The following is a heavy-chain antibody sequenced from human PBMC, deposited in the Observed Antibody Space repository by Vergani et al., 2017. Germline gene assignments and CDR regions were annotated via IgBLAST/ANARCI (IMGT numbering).Heavy chain of an antibody. CDR1: GGSFSGYY. J-gene: IGHJ3*02. D-gene: IGHD2-2*01. CDR2: INHSGST. V-gene: IGHV4-34*01. Sequence: QVQLQQWGAGLLKPSETLSLTCAVYGGSFSGYYWSWIRQPPGKGLEWIGEINHSGSTNYNPSLKSRVTISVDTSKNQFSLKLSSETAADTAVYYCARGRVKGIVVVPAWVGPAFDIWGQGTMVTVSS. CDR3: ARGRVKGIVVVPAWVGPAFDI.